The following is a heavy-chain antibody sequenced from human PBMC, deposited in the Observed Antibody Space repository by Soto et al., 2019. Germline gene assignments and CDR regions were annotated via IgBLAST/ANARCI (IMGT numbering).Heavy chain of an antibody. CDR2: IIPMFDTT. D-gene: IGHD5-12*01. J-gene: IGHJ4*02. CDR3: ARTNPTSGYFYFDY. Sequence: GASVKVSCKASGGTFSSYVISWVRQAPGQGLEWMGGIIPMFDTTYYAQNFQGRVTITADESTSTAYMELSSLRSEDSAVYYCARTNPTSGYFYFDYWGQGTLVTVSS. CDR1: GGTFSSYV. V-gene: IGHV1-69*13.